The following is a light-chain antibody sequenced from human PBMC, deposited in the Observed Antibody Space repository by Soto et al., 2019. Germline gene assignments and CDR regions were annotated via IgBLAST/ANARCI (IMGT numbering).Light chain of an antibody. J-gene: IGKJ1*01. CDR2: KAS. V-gene: IGKV1-5*03. CDR3: QHHKSYSGT. CDR1: QSISSW. Sequence: DIQMTQSPSTLSGSVGDRVTLACRASQSISSWLAWYQQKPGKAPKLLIYKASTLKSGVPSRFSGSGTGTEFTLTISSLQPDDFATYYCQHHKSYSGTFGQGTKVDI.